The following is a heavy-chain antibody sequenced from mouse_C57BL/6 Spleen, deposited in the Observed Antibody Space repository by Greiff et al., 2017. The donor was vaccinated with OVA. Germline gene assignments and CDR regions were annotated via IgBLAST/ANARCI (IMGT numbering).Heavy chain of an antibody. CDR3: ARGGLTGTFYFDY. D-gene: IGHD4-1*01. V-gene: IGHV1-53*01. CDR1: GYTFTSYW. CDR2: INPRNGGT. J-gene: IGHJ2*01. Sequence: QVQLQQPGTELVKPGASVKLSCKASGYTFTSYWMHWVKQRPGQGLEWIGNINPRNGGTNYNEKFKSKATLTVDKSSSTAYMQLSSLTSEDSAVDYCARGGLTGTFYFDYWGQGTTLTVSS.